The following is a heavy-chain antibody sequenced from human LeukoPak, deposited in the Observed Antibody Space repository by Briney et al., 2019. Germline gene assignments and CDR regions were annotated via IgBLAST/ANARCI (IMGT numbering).Heavy chain of an antibody. Sequence: GGSLRLSCAASGFTFSSYSMNWVRQAPGKGLEWVSSISSSSSYIYYADSVKGRFTISRDNAKNSLYLQMNSLRADDTAVYYCARAVAYCSSTSCGTRYFDYWGQGTLVTVSS. CDR3: ARAVAYCSSTSCGTRYFDY. V-gene: IGHV3-21*01. J-gene: IGHJ4*02. CDR2: ISSSSSYI. D-gene: IGHD2-2*01. CDR1: GFTFSSYS.